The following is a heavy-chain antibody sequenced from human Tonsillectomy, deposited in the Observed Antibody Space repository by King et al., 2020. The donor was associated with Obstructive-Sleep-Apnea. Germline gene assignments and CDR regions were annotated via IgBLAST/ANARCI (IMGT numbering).Heavy chain of an antibody. D-gene: IGHD3-22*01. CDR1: GFTFSSYS. V-gene: IGHV3-21*01. J-gene: IGHJ2*01. Sequence: QLVQSGGGLVKPGGSLRLSCAASGFTFSSYSMNWVRQAPGKGLEWVSSISSSSSYIYYADSVKGRFTISRDNAKNSLYLQMNSLRAEDTAVYYCARDYYDSSSYYWYFDLWGRGTLVTVSS. CDR3: ARDYYDSSSYYWYFDL. CDR2: ISSSSSYI.